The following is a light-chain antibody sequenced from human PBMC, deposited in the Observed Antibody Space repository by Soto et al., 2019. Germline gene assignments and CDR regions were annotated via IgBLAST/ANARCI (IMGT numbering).Light chain of an antibody. CDR2: EVS. CDR1: SSDIGSYNL. CDR3: CAYAGRSAYV. J-gene: IGLJ1*01. Sequence: QSALTQPASVSGSPGQSLTISCTGTSSDIGSYNLVSWYQQYPGKVPKLIIYEVSERPSGISDRFSGSKSGNTASLTISGLQAEDEAEYFCCAYAGRSAYVFGTATKLTVL. V-gene: IGLV2-23*02.